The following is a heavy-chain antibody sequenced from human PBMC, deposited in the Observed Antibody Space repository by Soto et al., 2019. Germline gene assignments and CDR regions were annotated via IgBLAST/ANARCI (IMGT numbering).Heavy chain of an antibody. CDR3: AHRGYMYGNWDHGYFDY. CDR1: GFSLTTSGVG. V-gene: IGHV2-5*02. J-gene: IGHJ4*02. CDR2: IYWDDDK. Sequence: QITLKESGPTRVKPTQTLALTCTFSGFSLTTSGVGVGWIRKTPGKALEWLAVIYWDDDKRYNPSLKTRLTNTKDTSKNQVVLIMADMDPVDTATYFCAHRGYMYGNWDHGYFDYWGQGTLVTVSS. D-gene: IGHD5-18*01.